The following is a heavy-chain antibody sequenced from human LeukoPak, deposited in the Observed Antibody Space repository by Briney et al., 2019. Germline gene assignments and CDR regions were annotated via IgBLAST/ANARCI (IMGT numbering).Heavy chain of an antibody. J-gene: IGHJ5*02. CDR2: IYHSGST. CDR1: GYSISSGYY. Sequence: SETLSLTCTVSGYSISSGYYWGWIRQPPGKGLEWIGNIYHSGSTYYNPSLKSRVTISVDTSKNQFSLKLSSVTAADAAVYYCASADGNWFDPWGQGTLVTVSS. CDR3: ASADGNWFDP. V-gene: IGHV4-38-2*02. D-gene: IGHD4-17*01.